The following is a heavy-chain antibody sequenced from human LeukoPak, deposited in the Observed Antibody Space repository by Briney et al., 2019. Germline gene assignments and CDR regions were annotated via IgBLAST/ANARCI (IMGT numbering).Heavy chain of an antibody. CDR1: AGSISSGSYF. CDR3: ARGGFGSSSWFLDY. D-gene: IGHD6-6*01. V-gene: IGHV4-61*02. CDR2: IYTSGST. J-gene: IGHJ4*02. Sequence: SETLSLTCTVSAGSISSGSYFWSWIRQPAGKGLEWIGRIYTSGSTDYNPSLKSRVTISLDTSKIQFSLNLTSVTAADTAVYYCARGGFGSSSWFLDYWGQGALVTVSS.